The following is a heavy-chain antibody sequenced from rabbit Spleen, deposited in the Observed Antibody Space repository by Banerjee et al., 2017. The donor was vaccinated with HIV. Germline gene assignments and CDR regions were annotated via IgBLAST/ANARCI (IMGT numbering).Heavy chain of an antibody. CDR1: GVSFSVSSY. CDR3: VRNSGWGVSYFNL. CDR2: IDTGRSGFT. J-gene: IGHJ4*01. D-gene: IGHD4-1*01. V-gene: IGHV1S40*01. Sequence: QSLEESGGDLVKPGASLTLTCIASGVSFSVSSYICWVRQSPGKGLEWIACIDTGRSGFTYFASWAKGRFTVSSHNAQNTLYLQLNSLTAADTATYFCVRNSGWGVSYFNLWGPGTLVTVS.